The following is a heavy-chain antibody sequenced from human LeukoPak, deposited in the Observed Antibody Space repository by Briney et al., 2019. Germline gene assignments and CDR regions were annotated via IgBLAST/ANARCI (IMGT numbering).Heavy chain of an antibody. D-gene: IGHD5-24*01. V-gene: IGHV1-18*01. Sequence: GASVKVSCKASGYTFTSYGISWVRQAPGQGLEWMGWISAYNGNTNYAQKLQGRVAMTTDTSTSTAYMELRSLISDDTAVYYCAREEGTFYTSRWATTLDYWGQGTLVTVSS. J-gene: IGHJ4*02. CDR1: GYTFTSYG. CDR2: ISAYNGNT. CDR3: AREEGTFYTSRWATTLDY.